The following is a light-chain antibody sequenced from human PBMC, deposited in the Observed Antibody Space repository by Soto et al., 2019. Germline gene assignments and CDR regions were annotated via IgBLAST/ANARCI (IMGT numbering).Light chain of an antibody. CDR2: AAS. Sequence: DIQMTQSPSSLSASLGDRVSLTCRASQTISNYLNWYQQKPGKAPKLLIYAASSLQSGVPSRFSGIGSGTDFTLTISSLQPEDFATYYCQQSYSNPPTFGQGTKLEIK. V-gene: IGKV1-39*01. J-gene: IGKJ2*01. CDR1: QTISNY. CDR3: QQSYSNPPT.